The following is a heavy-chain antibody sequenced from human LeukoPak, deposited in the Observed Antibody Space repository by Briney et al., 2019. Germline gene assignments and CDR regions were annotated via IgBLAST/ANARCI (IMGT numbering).Heavy chain of an antibody. V-gene: IGHV4-39*01. D-gene: IGHD5-12*01. CDR1: GGSISSSSDY. Sequence: SETLSLTCTVSGGSISSSSDYWGWIRQHPGKGLEWIGSIYYSGSTYYNPSLRSRVTISVDTSKNQFSLKLRSVTAADTAVYYCARHQGDIVATKDYGPLVNWGQGTLVTVSS. CDR2: IYYSGST. CDR3: ARHQGDIVATKDYGPLVN. J-gene: IGHJ4*02.